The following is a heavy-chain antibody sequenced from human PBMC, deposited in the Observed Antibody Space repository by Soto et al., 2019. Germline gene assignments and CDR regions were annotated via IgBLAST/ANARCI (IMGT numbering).Heavy chain of an antibody. Sequence: SETLSLTCAVYGGSFSGYYWSWIRQPPGKGLEWIGEINHSVSTNYNPSLKSRVTISVDTSKNQFSLKLRSVTAADTAVYYCARGVTGDFWSGYYYYGMDVWGQGTTVTVSS. CDR1: GGSFSGYY. CDR2: INHSVST. J-gene: IGHJ6*02. D-gene: IGHD3-3*01. V-gene: IGHV4-34*01. CDR3: ARGVTGDFWSGYYYYGMDV.